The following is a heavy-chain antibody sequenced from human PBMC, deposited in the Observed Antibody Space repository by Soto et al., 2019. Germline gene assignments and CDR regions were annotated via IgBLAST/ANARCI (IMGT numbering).Heavy chain of an antibody. V-gene: IGHV4-59*08. D-gene: IGHD6-6*01. CDR2: IYYSGST. CDR3: ARHVAAHPLFDY. Sequence: SETLSLTCTVSGGSISSYYWSWIRQPPGKGLEWIGYIYYSGSTNYNPSLKSRVTISVDTSKNQFSLKLSSVTAADTAVYYCARHVAAHPLFDYWGQGTLVTVSS. CDR1: GGSISSYY. J-gene: IGHJ4*02.